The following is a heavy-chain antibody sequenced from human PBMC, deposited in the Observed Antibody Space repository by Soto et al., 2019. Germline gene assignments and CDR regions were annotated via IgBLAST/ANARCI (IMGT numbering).Heavy chain of an antibody. D-gene: IGHD1-20*01. Sequence: ASVKVSCKASGYTFTSYGISWVRQAPGQGLEWMGWISAYNGNTNYAQKLQGRVTMTTDTSTSTAYMELRSLRSDDTAVYYCARDSAGYNWNALPFDYWGQGTLVTVSS. CDR1: GYTFTSYG. V-gene: IGHV1-18*04. CDR2: ISAYNGNT. CDR3: ARDSAGYNWNALPFDY. J-gene: IGHJ4*02.